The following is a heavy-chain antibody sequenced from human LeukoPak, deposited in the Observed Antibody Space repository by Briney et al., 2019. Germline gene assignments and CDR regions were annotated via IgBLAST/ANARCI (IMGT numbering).Heavy chain of an antibody. CDR1: GFTFDNYG. CDR3: ARIDTYYYDSSGYYSAFDI. V-gene: IGHV3-20*04. D-gene: IGHD3-22*01. CDR2: INWNGGST. Sequence: GGSLRLSCAASGFTFDNYGMSWVSQAPGKGLEWVSGINWNGGSTGYADSVKGRFTISRDNAKNSLYLQMNSLRAEDTALYYCARIDTYYYDSSGYYSAFDICGQGTIVTVSS. J-gene: IGHJ3*02.